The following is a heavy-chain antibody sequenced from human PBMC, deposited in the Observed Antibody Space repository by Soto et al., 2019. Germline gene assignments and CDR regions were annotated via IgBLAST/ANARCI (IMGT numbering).Heavy chain of an antibody. CDR2: IGNRGTGI. V-gene: IGHV3-11*01. CDR3: ARDLRAVGMASRFDP. D-gene: IGHD6-13*01. J-gene: IGHJ5*02. CDR1: GFTFGDYY. Sequence: QVQLVESGGGLVKPGGSLRLSCAASGFTFGDYYMTWIRQTPGKGLEWVSFIGNRGTGIYYADSVKGRITIFRDNAKNSLYLQMNSLRAEDTAMYYCARDLRAVGMASRFDPWGQGTLVTVSS.